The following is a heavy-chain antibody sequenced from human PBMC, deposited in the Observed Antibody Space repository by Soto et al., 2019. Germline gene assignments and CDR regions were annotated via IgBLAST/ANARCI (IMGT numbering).Heavy chain of an antibody. J-gene: IGHJ6*02. Sequence: SEALSLTCNVSGGSITVAYYCNLIRQHPGKGLEWIGSIHYRGTTDYNPSLKSRVTISLDRSKNQFALKLSSVTAADTAVYYCARVRDSFGLDVWGQGTTVTVS. CDR3: ARVRDSFGLDV. D-gene: IGHD2-15*01. V-gene: IGHV4-31*03. CDR2: IHYRGTT. CDR1: GGSITVAYY.